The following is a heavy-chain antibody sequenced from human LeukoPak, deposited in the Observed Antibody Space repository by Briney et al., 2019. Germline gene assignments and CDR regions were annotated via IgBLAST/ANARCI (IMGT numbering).Heavy chain of an antibody. CDR1: GFTFSDYY. J-gene: IGHJ3*02. V-gene: IGHV3-11*06. CDR3: AKDGGSDPDSFDI. CDR2: ISSSSVYI. D-gene: IGHD2-15*01. Sequence: PGGSLRLSCAASGFTFSDYYMSWIRQAPGKGLEWVSSISSSSVYIYYADSVKGRFTISRDNAKNSLYLQMNSLRAEDTAVYYCAKDGGSDPDSFDIWGQGTMVTVSS.